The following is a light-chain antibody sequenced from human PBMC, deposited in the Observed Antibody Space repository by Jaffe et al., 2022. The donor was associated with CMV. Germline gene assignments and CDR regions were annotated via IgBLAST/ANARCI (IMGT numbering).Light chain of an antibody. Sequence: VIWMTQSPSLVSASIGDRVTISCRTSQGINSYLAWYQQKPGKAPELLIYGASTLQSGVPSRFSGSGSGTDFTLTISRLQSEDIATYICQQYYSFPVLTFGGGTKVELK. CDR1: QGINSY. CDR2: GAS. J-gene: IGKJ4*01. CDR3: QQYYSFPVLT. V-gene: IGKV1D-8*01.